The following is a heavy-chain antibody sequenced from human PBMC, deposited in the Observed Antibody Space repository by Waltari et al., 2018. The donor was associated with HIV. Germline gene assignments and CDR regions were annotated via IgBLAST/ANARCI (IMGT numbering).Heavy chain of an antibody. Sequence: VQLEESGGDLVKPGGSLTLSGAASGFHSRGSYMSWMRQAPGKGLEWIAHISRGGSSTYYADSVKGRFTISRDNAKNSLYLQMLSLRAEDTAIYYCARGEQSAHGPSDYWGQGTLVTVSS. CDR2: ISRGGSST. CDR3: ARGEQSAHGPSDY. J-gene: IGHJ4*02. CDR1: GFHSRGSY. V-gene: IGHV3-11*01. D-gene: IGHD4-17*01.